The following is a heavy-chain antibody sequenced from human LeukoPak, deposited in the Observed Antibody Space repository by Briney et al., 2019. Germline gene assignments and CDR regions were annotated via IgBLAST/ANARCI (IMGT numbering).Heavy chain of an antibody. CDR2: INGNSGGT. Sequence: GASVKVSCKASGFTFTGYYMHWVRQAPGQGLEWMGWINGNSGGTNYAQNFQGRVTMTRDTSISTAYMELRSLRSDDTAVYYCARDLGSSWYDYWGQGTLVTVSS. D-gene: IGHD6-13*01. J-gene: IGHJ4*02. CDR3: ARDLGSSWYDY. V-gene: IGHV1-2*02. CDR1: GFTFTGYY.